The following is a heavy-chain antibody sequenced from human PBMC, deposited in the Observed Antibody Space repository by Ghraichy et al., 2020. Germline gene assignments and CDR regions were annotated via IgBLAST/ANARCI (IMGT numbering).Heavy chain of an antibody. Sequence: GESLRLSCAASGFTFSSYSMNWVRQAPGKGLEWVSCISGGSSTIYYADSVKGRFTISRDNAKNSLYLQMNSLRAEDTAVYLCARVRSGTYYFFDYWGQGTLVTVSS. V-gene: IGHV3-48*04. CDR3: ARVRSGTYYFFDY. CDR2: ISGGSSTI. J-gene: IGHJ4*02. D-gene: IGHD1-26*01. CDR1: GFTFSSYS.